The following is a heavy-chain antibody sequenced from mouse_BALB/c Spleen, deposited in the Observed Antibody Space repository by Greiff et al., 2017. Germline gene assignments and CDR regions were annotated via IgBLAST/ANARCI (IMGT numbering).Heavy chain of an antibody. CDR1: GYTFTSYW. CDR3: ARWYFDV. CDR2: IYPGDGDT. V-gene: IGHV1-87*01. Sequence: QVQLQQSGAELARPGASVKLSCKASGYTFTSYWMQWVKQRPGQGLEWIGAIYPGDGDTRYTQKFKGKATLTADKSSSTAYMQLSSLASEDSAVYYCARWYFDVWGAGTTVTVSS. J-gene: IGHJ1*01.